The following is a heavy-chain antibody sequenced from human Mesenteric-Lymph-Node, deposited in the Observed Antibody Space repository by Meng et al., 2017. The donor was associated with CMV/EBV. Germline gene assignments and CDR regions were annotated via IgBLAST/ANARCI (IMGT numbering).Heavy chain of an antibody. Sequence: ASVKVSCKASGYTFTSYDINWVRQATEQGLEWMGWMNPNSGNTGYAQKFQGRVTITRNTSISTAYMELSSLRSDDTAVYYCARALVTLHLEWSVYGMDVWGQGTTVTVS. J-gene: IGHJ6*02. CDR3: ARALVTLHLEWSVYGMDV. CDR2: MNPNSGNT. D-gene: IGHD3-3*01. CDR1: GYTFTSYD. V-gene: IGHV1-8*03.